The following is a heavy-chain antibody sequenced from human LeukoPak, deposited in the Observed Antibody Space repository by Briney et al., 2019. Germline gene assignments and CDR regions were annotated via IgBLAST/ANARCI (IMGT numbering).Heavy chain of an antibody. Sequence: PGGSLRLSCAASGFTFSDYYMSWIRQAPGKGLEWVAVISYDDGSNKYYADSVKGRFTISRDNSKNTLYLQMNSLRTEDTAVYYCARESGGNTPYYFDYWGQGTLVTVSS. D-gene: IGHD2-2*02. V-gene: IGHV3-30*03. J-gene: IGHJ4*02. CDR2: ISYDDGSNK. CDR3: ARESGGNTPYYFDY. CDR1: GFTFSDYY.